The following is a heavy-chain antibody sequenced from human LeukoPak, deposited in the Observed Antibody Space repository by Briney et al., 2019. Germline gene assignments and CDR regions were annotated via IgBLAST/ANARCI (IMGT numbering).Heavy chain of an antibody. CDR1: GFTFSSYA. Sequence: GGSLRLSCAASGFTFSSYAMSWVRQAPGKGLEWVSTISGSGGNAFYADSVKGRFTISRDTSKSTLYLQMNSLRAEDTAVYYCAKATGGYDILTGYMGLFHFDYWGQGTLVTVSS. CDR2: ISGSGGNA. CDR3: AKATGGYDILTGYMGLFHFDY. J-gene: IGHJ4*02. D-gene: IGHD3-9*01. V-gene: IGHV3-23*01.